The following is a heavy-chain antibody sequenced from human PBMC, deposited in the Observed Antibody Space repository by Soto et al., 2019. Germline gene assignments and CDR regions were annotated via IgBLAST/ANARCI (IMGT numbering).Heavy chain of an antibody. J-gene: IGHJ4*02. V-gene: IGHV3-15*01. D-gene: IGHD2-2*01. CDR3: MTHAVISSRGH. Sequence: EVQLVESGGGLAKPGGSLRLSCAASGFTFSNDWMNWVRQAPGKGLEWVARIKSVPDGGTTDYAAPVKGRFFISRDDSKSTLFLQMNSLKTEDTAIYYCMTHAVISSRGHWGEGTLVTVAS. CDR2: IKSVPDGGTT. CDR1: GFTFSNDW.